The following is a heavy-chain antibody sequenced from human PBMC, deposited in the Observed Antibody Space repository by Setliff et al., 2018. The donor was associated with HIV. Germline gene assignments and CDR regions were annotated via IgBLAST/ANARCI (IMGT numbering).Heavy chain of an antibody. D-gene: IGHD3-10*01. J-gene: IGHJ1*01. Sequence: PSETLSLTCAVYGGSFSGYYWSWIRQPPGKGLEWIGEIDHSGSTNYNPSPKSRVTISVDTSKNQFSLKLSSVTAADTAVYYCARGPSLWFGELPFQHWGQGTLVTVSS. V-gene: IGHV4-34*01. CDR2: IDHSGST. CDR3: ARGPSLWFGELPFQH. CDR1: GGSFSGYY.